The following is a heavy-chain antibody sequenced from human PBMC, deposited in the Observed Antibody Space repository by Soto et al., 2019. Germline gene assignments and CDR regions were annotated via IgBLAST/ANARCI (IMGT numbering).Heavy chain of an antibody. Sequence: QVQLQQWGAGPLRPLETLSPPCGVSGGSFSGYYWAWIRQSPGKGLEWIGEINDRGSINYNPSLKSRVSISVDTSKNHYSLTLRSVTAADTAVYYCARESHDILTGPPWVWYFDLWGRGTLVTVSS. V-gene: IGHV4-34*01. D-gene: IGHD3-9*01. J-gene: IGHJ2*01. CDR3: ARESHDILTGPPWVWYFDL. CDR1: GGSFSGYY. CDR2: INDRGSI.